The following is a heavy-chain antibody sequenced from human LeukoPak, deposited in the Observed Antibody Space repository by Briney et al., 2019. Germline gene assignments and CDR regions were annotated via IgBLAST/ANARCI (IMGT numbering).Heavy chain of an antibody. V-gene: IGHV4-59*12. Sequence: PSETLSLTCSVSGGSISGYYWNWIRQPPGKGPEWIAYISNSGSTNYNPSLKSRVTMSVDTSKNQFSLKLSSVTAADTAVYYCARVGSYLYYFDYWGQGTLVTVSS. J-gene: IGHJ4*02. CDR1: GGSISGYY. D-gene: IGHD1-26*01. CDR3: ARVGSYLYYFDY. CDR2: ISNSGST.